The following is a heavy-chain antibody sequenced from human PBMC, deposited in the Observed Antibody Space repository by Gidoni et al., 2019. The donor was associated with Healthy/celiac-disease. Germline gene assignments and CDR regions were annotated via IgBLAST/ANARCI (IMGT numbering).Heavy chain of an antibody. CDR2: ISSSGTTI. CDR1: GFTFSDFY. D-gene: IGHD3-10*01. V-gene: IGHV3-11*01. CDR3: ASPSGGSDAFDI. J-gene: IGHJ3*02. Sequence: VQLVESGGGLVKPGGSLRLSCGASGFTFSDFYISWIRQAPGKGLEWVSYISSSGTTIYYADSVKGRFTISRDNAKNSLYLQMNSLRAEDTAVYYCASPSGGSDAFDIWGQGTMVTVSS.